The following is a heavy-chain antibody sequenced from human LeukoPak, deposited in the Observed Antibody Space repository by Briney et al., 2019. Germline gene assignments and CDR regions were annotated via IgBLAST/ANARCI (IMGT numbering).Heavy chain of an antibody. CDR1: GFTFSNYW. J-gene: IGHJ3*02. Sequence: PGGSLRLSCAASGFTFSNYWMSWDRQAPGRGLEWVANIKQDGSEKYYVDSVKGRFTISRDNAKNSLYLQMNSLRAEDTAVYYCVRPLRSPGAWDAFDIWGQGTMVTVSS. CDR2: IKQDGSEK. V-gene: IGHV3-7*01. CDR3: VRPLRSPGAWDAFDI. D-gene: IGHD1-26*01.